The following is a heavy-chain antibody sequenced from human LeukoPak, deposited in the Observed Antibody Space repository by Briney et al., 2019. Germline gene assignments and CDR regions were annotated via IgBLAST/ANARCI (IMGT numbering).Heavy chain of an antibody. V-gene: IGHV4-59*01. CDR3: ARDRGNYFDY. CDR2: ISYSGTT. J-gene: IGHJ4*02. CDR1: GGSISSYY. Sequence: SETLSLTCTVFGGSISSYYWSWIRQPPGKGLEWIGYISYSGTTNYNPSLKSRVTISVAPSKNQFSLKLRSVTAPDTAVYYCARDRGNYFDYWGQGTLVTVSS. D-gene: IGHD6-13*01.